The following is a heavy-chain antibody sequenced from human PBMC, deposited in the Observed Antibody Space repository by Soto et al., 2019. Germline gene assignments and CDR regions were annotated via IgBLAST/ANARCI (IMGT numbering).Heavy chain of an antibody. V-gene: IGHV4-39*01. CDR1: GGSISDFSFC. D-gene: IGHD2-15*01. J-gene: IGHJ5*02. Sequence: WGSLSLTCTVSGGSISDFSFCWGWIRQPPGKGLQWSGCMFYSGATYYNPSLKNRVTLSVDTSNNGFSLKLVSVTAPDSAVYYCARHKSCSDWLDLWGQGTLVTVSS. CDR2: MFYSGAT. CDR3: ARHKSCSDWLDL.